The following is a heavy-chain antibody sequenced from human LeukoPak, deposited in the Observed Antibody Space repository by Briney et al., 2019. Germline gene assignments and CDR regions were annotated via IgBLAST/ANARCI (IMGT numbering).Heavy chain of an antibody. Sequence: GASVKVSCKASVYTFTSYGISWVRQAPGQGLEWMGWISAYNGNTNYAQNLQCRVTMTTDRSTSTAYMELRSLRSDDTSVYYCARQNCSSGSSVNYYYYYMDVWGKGTTATVSS. CDR2: ISAYNGNT. D-gene: IGHD2-15*01. CDR1: VYTFTSYG. J-gene: IGHJ6*03. CDR3: ARQNCSSGSSVNYYYYYMDV. V-gene: IGHV1-18*01.